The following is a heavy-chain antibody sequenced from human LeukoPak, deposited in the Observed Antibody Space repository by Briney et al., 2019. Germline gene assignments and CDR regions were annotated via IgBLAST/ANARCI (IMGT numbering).Heavy chain of an antibody. CDR2: ISAYNGNT. CDR1: GYTFTSYG. V-gene: IGHV1-18*01. J-gene: IGHJ5*02. Sequence: VASVKVSCKASGYTFTSYGISWVRQAPGQGLEWMGWISAYNGNTSYAQKLQGRVTMTTDTSTSTAYMELRSLRSDDTAVYYCARGEVVTAIPRWFDPWGQGTLVTVSS. D-gene: IGHD2-21*02. CDR3: ARGEVVTAIPRWFDP.